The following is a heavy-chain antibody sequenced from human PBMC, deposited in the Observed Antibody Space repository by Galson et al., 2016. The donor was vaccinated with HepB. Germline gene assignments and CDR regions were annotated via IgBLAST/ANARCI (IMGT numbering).Heavy chain of an antibody. D-gene: IGHD3-10*01. V-gene: IGHV3-21*01. J-gene: IGHJ4*02. CDR1: GFIFTSYS. CDR3: ARDYYGTGRGDFDY. CDR2: ISGSSRHI. Sequence: SLRLSCAASGFIFTSYSMNWVRQAPGKGLEWIASISGSSRHIFYADSLRGRFTISRDDADNSVYLQMASLRVEDTAFYYCARDYYGTGRGDFDYWGQGTLVTVSS.